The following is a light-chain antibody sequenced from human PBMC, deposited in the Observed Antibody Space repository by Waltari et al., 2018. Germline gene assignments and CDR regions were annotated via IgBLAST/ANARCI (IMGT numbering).Light chain of an antibody. V-gene: IGLV4-69*01. CDR2: VNSDGSH. Sequence: QLVLTHSPSASASLGASVKLTCTLSSGHSSNVIPWHQQQPEKGPRYLMKVNSDGSHSKGDKIPDRFSGSSSGAEHYLTISSLQSEDEADYYCQTGGHGTWVFGGGTKLTVL. J-gene: IGLJ3*02. CDR3: QTGGHGTWV. CDR1: SGHSSNV.